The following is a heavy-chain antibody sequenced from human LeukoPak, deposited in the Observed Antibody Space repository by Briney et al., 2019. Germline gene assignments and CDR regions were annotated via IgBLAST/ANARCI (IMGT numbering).Heavy chain of an antibody. J-gene: IGHJ5*02. CDR2: IYSGGST. V-gene: IGHV3-53*01. Sequence: GGSLRLSCAASGFTVSSNYMSWVRQAPGEGLEWVSVIYSGGSTYYADSVKGRFTISRDNSKNTLYLQMNSLRAEDTAVYYCARETRKGGFDPWGQGTLVTVSS. CDR3: ARETRKGGFDP. CDR1: GFTVSSNY.